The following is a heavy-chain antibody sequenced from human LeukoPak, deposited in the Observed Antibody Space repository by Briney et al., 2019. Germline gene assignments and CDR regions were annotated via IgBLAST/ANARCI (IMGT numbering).Heavy chain of an antibody. J-gene: IGHJ5*02. CDR2: IYYSGST. V-gene: IGHV4-59*01. CDR1: GGSISSYY. CDR3: ARVHYYDSSGRYNWFDP. D-gene: IGHD3-22*01. Sequence: SETLSLTCTVSGGSISSYYWSWIRQPPGKGLEWIGYIYYSGSTNYNPPLKSRVTISVDTSKNQFSLKLSSVTAADAAVYYCARVHYYDSSGRYNWFDPWGQGTLVTVSS.